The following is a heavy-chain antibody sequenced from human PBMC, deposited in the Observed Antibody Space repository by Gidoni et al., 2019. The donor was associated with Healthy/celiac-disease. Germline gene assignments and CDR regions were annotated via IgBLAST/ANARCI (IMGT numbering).Heavy chain of an antibody. J-gene: IGHJ3*02. CDR2: INAGNGNT. D-gene: IGHD1-1*01. V-gene: IGHV1-3*01. CDR1: GYTFTSYA. CDR3: AREGSWSGTTSDYAFDI. Sequence: QVQLVQSGAEVKKPGASVKVSCKASGYTFTSYAMHWVRQAPGQRLEWMGWINAGNGNTKYSQKFQGRVTITRDTSASTAYMELSSLRSEDTAVYYCAREGSWSGTTSDYAFDIWGQGTMVTVSS.